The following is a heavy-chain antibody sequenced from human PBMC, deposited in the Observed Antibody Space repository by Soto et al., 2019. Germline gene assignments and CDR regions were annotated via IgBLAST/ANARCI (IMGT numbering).Heavy chain of an antibody. J-gene: IGHJ4*02. V-gene: IGHV3-53*04. CDR1: GFTVSSNY. CDR2: IDSGGST. CDR3: ARDNPVQGGWSSCFDY. Sequence: EVQLVESGGGLVQPGGSLRLSCAASGFTVSSNYMSWVRQAPGKGLEWVSVIDSGGSTYYADSVKGRFTISRHNSKNTLYLQMNSLRAEDTTVYYCARDNPVQGGWSSCFDYWGQGTMVTVSS. D-gene: IGHD6-19*01.